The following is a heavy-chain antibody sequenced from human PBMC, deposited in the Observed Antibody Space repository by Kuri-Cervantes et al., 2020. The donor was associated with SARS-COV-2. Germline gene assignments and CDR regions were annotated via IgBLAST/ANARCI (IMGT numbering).Heavy chain of an antibody. CDR3: ARDGYWNDSFDY. CDR2: INPSGGNT. V-gene: IGHV1-46*01. J-gene: IGHJ4*02. Sequence: ASVKVSCKASGYTFTSYYMHWVRQAPGQGLEWMGIINPSGGNTSYAQKFQGRVTMTRDTSTSTVYMELSSLRSEDTAVYYCARDGYWNDSFDYWGQGTLVTVSS. D-gene: IGHD1-1*01. CDR1: GYTFTSYY.